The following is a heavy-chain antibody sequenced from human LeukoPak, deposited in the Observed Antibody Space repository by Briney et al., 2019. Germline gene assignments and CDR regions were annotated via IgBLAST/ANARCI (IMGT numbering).Heavy chain of an antibody. CDR2: IYTSGST. Sequence: SETLSLTCTVSGGSISSGSYYWSWIRQPAGKGLEWIGRIYTSGSTNYNPSLKSRVTISVDTSKNQFSLKLSSVTAADTAVYYCARDDVVGSNQDWGQGTLVTVSS. CDR1: GGSISSGSYY. J-gene: IGHJ4*02. D-gene: IGHD2-15*01. CDR3: ARDDVVGSNQD. V-gene: IGHV4-61*02.